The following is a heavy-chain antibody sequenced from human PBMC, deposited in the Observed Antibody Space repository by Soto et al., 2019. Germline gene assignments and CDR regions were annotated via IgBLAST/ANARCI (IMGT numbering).Heavy chain of an antibody. J-gene: IGHJ3*01. CDR2: LSDTGRST. CDR1: GFTFRSYS. D-gene: IGHD3-10*01. CDR3: AKSLRVARNDALDF. Sequence: PGGSLRLSCAASGFTFRSYSMNWVRQAPGKGLEWVSSLSDTGRSTYFADSVKGRFTISRDNSKNTLFLQMNSLRAEDTAVYFCAKSLRVARNDALDFWGQGTTVTVSS. V-gene: IGHV3-23*01.